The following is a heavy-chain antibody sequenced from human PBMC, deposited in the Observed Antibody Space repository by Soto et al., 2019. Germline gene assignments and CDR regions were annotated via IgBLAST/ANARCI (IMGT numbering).Heavy chain of an antibody. CDR3: ARDYPGGSYYDY. CDR1: GFTFSSYW. Sequence: GGSLRLSCSASGFTFSSYWMSWVRQAPGKGLEWVARINQDGSEKYYVDSVKGRFTISRDNAKNSLYLQMNSLRAEDTAVYYCARDYPGGSYYDYWGQGTLVTVSS. J-gene: IGHJ4*02. D-gene: IGHD1-26*01. CDR2: INQDGSEK. V-gene: IGHV3-7*03.